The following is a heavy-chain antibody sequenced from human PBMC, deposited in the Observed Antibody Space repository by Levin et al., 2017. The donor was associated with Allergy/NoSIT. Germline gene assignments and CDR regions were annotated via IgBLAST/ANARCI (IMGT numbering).Heavy chain of an antibody. V-gene: IGHV3-49*03. J-gene: IGHJ4*02. CDR2: IASKAYGGAS. D-gene: IGHD2/OR15-2a*01. CDR1: GFTFGDYS. Sequence: GESLKISCTASGFTFGDYSMNWFRQAPGKGLEWVAFIASKAYGGASEYAASVKGRHIFSRDDFNNSAHLQMNSLTTDDTAEYYCARSSGLSNDYWGQGTLVTVAS. CDR3: ARSSGLSNDY.